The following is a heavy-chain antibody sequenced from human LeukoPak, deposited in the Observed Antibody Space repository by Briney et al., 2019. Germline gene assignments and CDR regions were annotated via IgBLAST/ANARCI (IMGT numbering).Heavy chain of an antibody. J-gene: IGHJ4*02. D-gene: IGHD5-12*01. Sequence: ASVKVPCKASGYTFTGYYMHWVRQAPGQGLEWMGWINPNSGGTNYAQKFQGRVTMTRDTSISTAYMELSRLRSDDTAVYYCARDQRGYSGYDLANWGQGTLVTVSS. CDR2: INPNSGGT. V-gene: IGHV1-2*02. CDR1: GYTFTGYY. CDR3: ARDQRGYSGYDLAN.